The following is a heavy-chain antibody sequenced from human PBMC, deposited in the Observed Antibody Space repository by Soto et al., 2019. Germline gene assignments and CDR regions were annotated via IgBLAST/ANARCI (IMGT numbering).Heavy chain of an antibody. Sequence: ASVKVSSKASGYTFTSYGISWVRQAPGQGLEWMGWISAYNGNTNYAQKLQGRVTITTDTSTSTAYMELRSLRSDDTAVYYCARRVPRDIVVVVAATRRAYYYYYMDVWGKGTTVTVSS. CDR2: ISAYNGNT. J-gene: IGHJ6*03. CDR1: GYTFTSYG. CDR3: ARRVPRDIVVVVAATRRAYYYYYMDV. V-gene: IGHV1-18*01. D-gene: IGHD2-15*01.